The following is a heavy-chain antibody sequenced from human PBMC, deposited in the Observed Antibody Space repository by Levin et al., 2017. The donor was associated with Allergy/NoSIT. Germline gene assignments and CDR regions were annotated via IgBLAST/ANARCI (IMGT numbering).Heavy chain of an antibody. Sequence: NPSETLSLTCTVSGGSISSDNWSWIRQPPGKGLEWIGYIYDTGNTNYNPSLKSRVTLSVDTSKNQFSLKLSSVTPADTAVYYCARFVWGSDRGFDYWGQGTLVTVSS. CDR2: IYDTGNT. CDR1: GGSISSDN. CDR3: ARFVWGSDRGFDY. J-gene: IGHJ4*02. V-gene: IGHV4-59*01. D-gene: IGHD3-16*02.